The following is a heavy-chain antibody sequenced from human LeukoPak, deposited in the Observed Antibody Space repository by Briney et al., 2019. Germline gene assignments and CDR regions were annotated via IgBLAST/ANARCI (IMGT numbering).Heavy chain of an antibody. J-gene: IGHJ4*02. CDR2: INHSGST. Sequence: SETLSLTCAVYGGSFSGYYWSWIRQPPGKGLEWIGEINHSGSTNYNPSLKSRVTISVDTSKNQFSLKLSSVTAADTAVYYCASSDYDILTGPYDYWGQGTLVTVSS. V-gene: IGHV4-34*01. D-gene: IGHD3-9*01. CDR1: GGSFSGYY. CDR3: ASSDYDILTGPYDY.